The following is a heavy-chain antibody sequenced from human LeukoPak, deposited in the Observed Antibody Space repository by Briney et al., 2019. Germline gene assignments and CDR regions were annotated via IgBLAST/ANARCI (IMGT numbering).Heavy chain of an antibody. Sequence: ASVKVSCKASGYTFTSYDINWVRQAPGRGLEWMGWTNPNSGNTGYAQKFQGRVTMTRNTSISTAYMELSSLRSEDTAVYYCARGGEADTAGALNWFDPWGQGTLVTVSS. V-gene: IGHV1-8*01. J-gene: IGHJ5*02. CDR1: GYTFTSYD. CDR2: TNPNSGNT. D-gene: IGHD5-18*01. CDR3: ARGGEADTAGALNWFDP.